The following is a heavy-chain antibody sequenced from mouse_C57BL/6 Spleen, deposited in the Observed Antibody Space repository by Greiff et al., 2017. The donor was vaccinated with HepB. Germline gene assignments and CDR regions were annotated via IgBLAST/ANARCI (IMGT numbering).Heavy chain of an antibody. CDR1: GYAFSSSW. J-gene: IGHJ3*01. CDR3: ARDGGYYDFIWFAY. CDR2: IYPGDGDT. D-gene: IGHD2-4*01. V-gene: IGHV1-82*01. Sequence: QVQLQQSGPELVKPGASVKISCKASGYAFSSSWMNWVKQRPGKGLEWIGRIYPGDGDTNYNGKFKGKATLTADKSSSTAYMQLSSLTSEDAAVYFCARDGGYYDFIWFAYWGQGTLVTVSA.